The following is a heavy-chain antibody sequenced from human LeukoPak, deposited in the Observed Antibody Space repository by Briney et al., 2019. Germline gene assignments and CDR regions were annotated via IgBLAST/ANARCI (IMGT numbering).Heavy chain of an antibody. CDR2: IIPIFGTA. CDR1: GGTFSSYA. CDR3: ARTVYYCSSTSCYSHRDWFDP. Sequence: ASVKVSCKASGGTFSSYAISWVRQAPGQGLEWMGGIIPIFGTANYAQKFQGRVTITADESTSTAYMELSSLRSEDTAVYYCARTVYYCSSTSCYSHRDWFDPWGQGTLVTVSS. D-gene: IGHD2-2*02. J-gene: IGHJ5*02. V-gene: IGHV1-69*13.